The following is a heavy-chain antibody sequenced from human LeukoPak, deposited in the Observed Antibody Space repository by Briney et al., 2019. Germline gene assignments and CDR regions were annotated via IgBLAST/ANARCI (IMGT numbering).Heavy chain of an antibody. CDR1: GYTFTSYY. J-gene: IGHJ4*02. V-gene: IGHV1-46*01. Sequence: ASVKVSCKASGYTFTSYYMHWVRQATGQGLEWMGIINPSGGSTSYAQKFQGRVTMTRDTSTSTVYMELSSLRSEDTAVYYCASFVNDYGDYSGYWGQGTLVTVSS. CDR3: ASFVNDYGDYSGY. CDR2: INPSGGST. D-gene: IGHD4-17*01.